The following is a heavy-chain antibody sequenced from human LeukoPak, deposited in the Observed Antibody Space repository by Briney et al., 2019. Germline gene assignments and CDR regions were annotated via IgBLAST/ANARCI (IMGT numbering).Heavy chain of an antibody. CDR2: IYYSGST. CDR1: GGSISSYY. V-gene: IGHV4-59*01. CDR3: ARGKYCGGDCYFDY. D-gene: IGHD2-21*02. J-gene: IGHJ4*02. Sequence: PSETLSLTCTVSGGSISSYYWSWLRQPPGKGLEWIGYIYYSGSTNYNPSLKSRVTISVDTSKNQFSLKLSSVTAADTAVYYCARGKYCGGDCYFDYWGQGTLVTVSS.